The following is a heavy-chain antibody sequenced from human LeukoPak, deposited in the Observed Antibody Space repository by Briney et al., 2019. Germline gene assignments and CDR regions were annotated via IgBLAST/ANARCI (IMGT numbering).Heavy chain of an antibody. V-gene: IGHV7-4-1*02. D-gene: IGHD5-18*01. CDR2: MNTNTGNP. Sequence: GASVKVSCKASGYTFTNYAIIWVRQAPGQGLEWMGWMNTNTGNPTYAQGFTGRFVFSLDTSVSTAYLQISGLKPEDTAVYYCTREIDPRYSYGYGDYWGQGTLVTVSS. J-gene: IGHJ4*02. CDR1: GYTFTNYA. CDR3: TREIDPRYSYGYGDY.